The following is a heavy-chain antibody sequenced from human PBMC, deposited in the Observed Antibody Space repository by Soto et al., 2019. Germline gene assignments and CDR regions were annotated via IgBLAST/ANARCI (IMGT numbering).Heavy chain of an antibody. J-gene: IGHJ4*02. CDR1: GFTFSSYA. V-gene: IGHV3-30-3*01. CDR2: ISYDGSNK. CDR3: ARFFRAARSNSTHDY. Sequence: GGSLRLSCAASGFTFSSYAMHWVRQAPGKGLEWVAVISYDGSNKYYADSVKGRFTISRDNSKNTLYLQMNSLRAGDTAVYYCARFFRAARSNSTHDYWGQGTLVTVSS. D-gene: IGHD6-6*01.